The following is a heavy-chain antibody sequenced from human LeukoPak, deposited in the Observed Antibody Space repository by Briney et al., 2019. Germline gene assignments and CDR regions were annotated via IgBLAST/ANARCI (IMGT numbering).Heavy chain of an antibody. Sequence: GGSLRLSWSASGLTYSNAGMSSGRQAAGKWLEWGGHIKNNSDAGTNDYAATVEGISSITREDSNNTLYLHMTSLKRDDTDVYCCTTVQLWRALALGYWGQGTLVTVSS. D-gene: IGHD1-1*01. CDR2: IKNNSDAGTN. CDR3: TTVQLWRALALGY. V-gene: IGHV3-15*01. J-gene: IGHJ4*02. CDR1: GLTYSNAG.